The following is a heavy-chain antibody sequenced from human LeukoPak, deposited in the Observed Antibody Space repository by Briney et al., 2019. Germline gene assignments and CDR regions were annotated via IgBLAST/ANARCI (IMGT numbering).Heavy chain of an antibody. CDR3: ARVGIVGASFDY. CDR1: GFTFSSYS. J-gene: IGHJ4*02. Sequence: GGSLRLSCAASGFTFSSYSMNWVRQAPGKGLEWVSYISSSSGTIYYADSVKGRFTISRDNAKNSLYLQMNSLRAEDTAVYYCARVGIVGASFDYWGQGTLVTVSS. V-gene: IGHV3-48*01. D-gene: IGHD1-26*01. CDR2: ISSSSGTI.